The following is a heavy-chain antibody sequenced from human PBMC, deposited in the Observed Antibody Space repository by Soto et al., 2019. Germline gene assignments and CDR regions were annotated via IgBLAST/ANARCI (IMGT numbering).Heavy chain of an antibody. D-gene: IGHD6-19*01. CDR1: GGTFSSYA. J-gene: IGHJ6*02. Sequence: SVKVSCKASGGTFSSYAISWVRQAPGQGLEWMGGIIPIFGTANYAQKFQGRVTITADKSTSTAYMELSSLRSEDTAVYYCARVTVAGYYYYGMDVWGQGTTVTVSS. V-gene: IGHV1-69*06. CDR2: IIPIFGTA. CDR3: ARVTVAGYYYYGMDV.